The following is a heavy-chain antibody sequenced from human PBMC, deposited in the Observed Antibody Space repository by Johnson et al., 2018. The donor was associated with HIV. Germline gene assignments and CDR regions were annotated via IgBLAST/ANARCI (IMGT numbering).Heavy chain of an antibody. CDR3: ARAAKIVVVIAAIDI. CDR2: IRYDGSNK. Sequence: QVQLVESGGGVVQPGGSLRLSCAASGFTFSSYAMHWVRRAPGKGLEWVAFIRYDGSNKYYVDSVKGRFTISRDNSKNTLYLQMNSLRTEDTALYYCARAAKIVVVIAAIDIWGQGTKVTVSS. J-gene: IGHJ3*02. V-gene: IGHV3-30*02. D-gene: IGHD3-22*01. CDR1: GFTFSSYA.